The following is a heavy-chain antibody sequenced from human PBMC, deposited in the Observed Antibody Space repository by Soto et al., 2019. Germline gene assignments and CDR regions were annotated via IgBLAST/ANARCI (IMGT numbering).Heavy chain of an antibody. CDR1: GYTFTSYG. Sequence: ASVKVSCKASGYTFTSYGISWVRQAPGQGLEWMGWISAYNGNTNYAQKLQGRVTMTTDTSTSTAYMELRSLRSDDTAVYYCAILGEILTDQSRFDPWSQGTLVTVSS. V-gene: IGHV1-18*01. CDR2: ISAYNGNT. CDR3: AILGEILTDQSRFDP. J-gene: IGHJ5*02. D-gene: IGHD3-9*01.